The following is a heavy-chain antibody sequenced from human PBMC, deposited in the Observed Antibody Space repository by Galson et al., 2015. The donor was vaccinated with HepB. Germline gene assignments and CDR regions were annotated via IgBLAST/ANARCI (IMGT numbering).Heavy chain of an antibody. CDR3: AREAVSCSSTGCYVEY. D-gene: IGHD2-2*01. Sequence: SLRLSCAASGFTFSSYEMNWVRQAPGKGLEWVSYISSSGSTIYYADSVKGRFTISRDNAKNSLYLQMNSLRAEDTAVYYCAREAVSCSSTGCYVEYWGQGTLVTVSS. CDR2: ISSSGSTI. CDR1: GFTFSSYE. J-gene: IGHJ4*02. V-gene: IGHV3-48*03.